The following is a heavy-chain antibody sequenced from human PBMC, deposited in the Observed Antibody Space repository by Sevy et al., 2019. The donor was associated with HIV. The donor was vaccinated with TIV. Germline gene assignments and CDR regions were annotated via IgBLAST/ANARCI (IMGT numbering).Heavy chain of an antibody. Sequence: SETLSFTCAVSGGSISSGGYSWSWIRQPPGKGLEWIGYIFHSGATYYIPSLQSRVTISVDLSKNQFSLNLSSVTAADTAVYYCARGRVGDTSSWYGAFDVWGQGTMVTVSS. CDR3: ARGRVGDTSSWYGAFDV. J-gene: IGHJ3*01. V-gene: IGHV4-30-2*01. D-gene: IGHD6-13*01. CDR1: GGSISSGGYS. CDR2: IFHSGAT.